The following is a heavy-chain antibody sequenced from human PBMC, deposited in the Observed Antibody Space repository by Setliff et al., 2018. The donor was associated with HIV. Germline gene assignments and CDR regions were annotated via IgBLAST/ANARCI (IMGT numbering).Heavy chain of an antibody. J-gene: IGHJ5*02. CDR2: VDPEDGET. CDR1: GYTFTDYY. Sequence: ASVKVSCKASGYTFTDYYMHWVQQAPGKGLEWMGRVDPEDGETMYAEKFQGRVTITADTSTDTAYMELSSLRSEDTAVYYCAPEHNYYGSGSYSWFDPWGQGTLVTVSS. CDR3: APEHNYYGSGSYSWFDP. V-gene: IGHV1-69-2*01. D-gene: IGHD3-10*01.